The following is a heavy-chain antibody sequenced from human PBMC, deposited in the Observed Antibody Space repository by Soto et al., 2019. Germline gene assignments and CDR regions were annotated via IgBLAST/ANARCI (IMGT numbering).Heavy chain of an antibody. J-gene: IGHJ4*02. CDR3: AKDTIAVAPTFDY. CDR1: GFTFSSYG. V-gene: IGHV3-30*18. Sequence: PGGSLRLSCAASGFTFSSYGMHWVRQAPGKGLEWVAVISYDGSNKYYADPVKGRFTISRDNSKNTLYLQMNSLRAEDTAVYYCAKDTIAVAPTFDYWGQGTLVTVSS. CDR2: ISYDGSNK. D-gene: IGHD6-19*01.